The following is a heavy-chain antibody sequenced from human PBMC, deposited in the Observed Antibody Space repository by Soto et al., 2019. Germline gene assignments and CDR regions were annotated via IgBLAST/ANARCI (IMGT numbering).Heavy chain of an antibody. Sequence: QVQLVESGGGVVQPGRSLRLSCAASGFTFSSYGMNWVRQAPGKGLEWVAVISYDGSNKYYADSVKGRFTISRDSSKNMLYLQRNSLRAEDTAVYYCAKGDSSSWHYYYGMDVWGQGTTVTVSS. CDR3: AKGDSSSWHYYYGMDV. D-gene: IGHD6-13*01. V-gene: IGHV3-30*18. J-gene: IGHJ6*02. CDR2: ISYDGSNK. CDR1: GFTFSSYG.